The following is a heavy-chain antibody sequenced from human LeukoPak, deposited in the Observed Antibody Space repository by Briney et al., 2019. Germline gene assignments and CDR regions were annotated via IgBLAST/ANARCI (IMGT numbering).Heavy chain of an antibody. D-gene: IGHD3-3*01. Sequence: PGGSLRLSCAASGFXFGDYTIHWFRQPPGRGLQWVCLITGDGGTTSYAGSVKGRFTISRDNTKKSLYLHMSSLRNEDTALYYCAKRRFGAGHYWGQGTMVTVSS. J-gene: IGHJ4*02. CDR2: ITGDGGTT. CDR1: GFXFGDYT. V-gene: IGHV3-43*02. CDR3: AKRRFGAGHY.